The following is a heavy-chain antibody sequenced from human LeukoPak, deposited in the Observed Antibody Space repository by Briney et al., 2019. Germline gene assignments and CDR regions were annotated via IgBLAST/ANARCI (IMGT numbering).Heavy chain of an antibody. J-gene: IGHJ3*01. Sequence: SETLSLTCTVSGDSISSDGYSWTWIRQPPGKGLEWIGHISYSGNTYYNPSLKSRVTLSVDASKNQFSLNLTSVTAADTAIYYCARHFLRTASPDAFDFWGQGTMVTVSS. CDR3: ARHFLRTASPDAFDF. D-gene: IGHD2-21*02. CDR2: ISYSGNT. V-gene: IGHV4-31*03. CDR1: GDSISSDGYS.